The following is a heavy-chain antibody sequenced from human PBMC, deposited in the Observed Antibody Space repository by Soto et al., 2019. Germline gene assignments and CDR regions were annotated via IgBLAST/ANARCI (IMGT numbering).Heavy chain of an antibody. Sequence: QTLSLTCAISGDSVSSNSAAWNWIRQSPSRGLEWLGRTYYRSKWYNDYAVSVKSRITINPDTSKNQFSLQLNSVTPEDTAVYYCARAQLDSGYYYYYYGMDVWGQGTTVTVS. CDR2: TYYRSKWYN. CDR1: GDSVSSNSAA. CDR3: ARAQLDSGYYYYYYGMDV. V-gene: IGHV6-1*01. J-gene: IGHJ6*02. D-gene: IGHD5-12*01.